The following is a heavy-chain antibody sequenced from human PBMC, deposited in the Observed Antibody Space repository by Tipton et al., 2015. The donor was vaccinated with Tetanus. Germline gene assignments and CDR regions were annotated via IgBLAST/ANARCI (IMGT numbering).Heavy chain of an antibody. CDR3: ARRGCRGGTCYISPNYGMDV. CDR1: GFTFSTYW. Sequence: SLRLSCAAPGFTFSTYWMHWVRQAPGKGLMWVSRINGHGTNTAYADSVKGRCTISRDNSKNTVVLHVTSLRGEDTAVYYCARRGCRGGTCYISPNYGMDVWGQGTTVTVSS. V-gene: IGHV3-74*01. D-gene: IGHD2-15*01. CDR2: INGHGTNT. J-gene: IGHJ6*02.